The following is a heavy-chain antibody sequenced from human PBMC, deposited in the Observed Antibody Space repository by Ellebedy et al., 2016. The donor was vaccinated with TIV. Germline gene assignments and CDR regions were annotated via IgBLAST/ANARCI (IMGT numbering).Heavy chain of an antibody. V-gene: IGHV3-53*01. CDR2: IYSSGGT. Sequence: GGSLRLSCAVSGFTVSDNYMSWVRQAPGRGLEWVSTIYSSGGTYYAGSVKGRFTISRDNSKNTLYLQMNSLRAEDTAVYYCAGGISVAGTSLGFWGQGTLVTVSS. D-gene: IGHD6-19*01. J-gene: IGHJ4*02. CDR3: AGGISVAGTSLGF. CDR1: GFTVSDNY.